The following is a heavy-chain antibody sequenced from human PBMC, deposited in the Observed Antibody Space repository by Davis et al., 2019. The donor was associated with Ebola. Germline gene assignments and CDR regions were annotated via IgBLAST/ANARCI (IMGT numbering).Heavy chain of an antibody. J-gene: IGHJ5*02. CDR1: GFTFSTFW. CDR2: IKTDGSDI. V-gene: IGHV3-7*03. CDR3: ARGRGLELGLLRWFDP. Sequence: GGSLRLSCAASGFTFSTFWMTWVRQAPGKGLDWVANIKTDGSDIYYVDSVKGRFTISRDNSKNTLYLQMNSLRPEDTAVYYCARGRGLELGLLRWFDPWGQGTLVTVSS. D-gene: IGHD1-7*01.